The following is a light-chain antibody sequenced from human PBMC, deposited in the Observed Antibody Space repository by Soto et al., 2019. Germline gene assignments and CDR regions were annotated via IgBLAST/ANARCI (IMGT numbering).Light chain of an antibody. J-gene: IGKJ1*01. CDR2: DAS. CDR3: QQRSIWPRT. CDR1: QSISTSS. Sequence: EVFLPQSQGTLSLSQWERATLNWRASQSISTSSLAWYRQKPGQAPRLLIYDASNRATGIPARFSGSGSGTDFTLTISSLEPEDFAVYYCQQRSIWPRTFGQGTKVDI. V-gene: IGKV3D-20*02.